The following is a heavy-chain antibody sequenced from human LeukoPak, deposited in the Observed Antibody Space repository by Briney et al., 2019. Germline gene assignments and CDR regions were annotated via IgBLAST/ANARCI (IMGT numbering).Heavy chain of an antibody. CDR2: IYYSGST. CDR3: ALRTVTTIRGLGDAFDI. D-gene: IGHD4-17*01. Sequence: PSQTLSLTCTVSGGSISSGDYYWSWIRQPPGKGLEWIGYIYYSGSTYYNPSLKSRVTISVDTSKNQFSLKLSSVTAADTAVYYCALRTVTTIRGLGDAFDIWGQGTMVTVSS. J-gene: IGHJ3*02. V-gene: IGHV4-30-4*01. CDR1: GGSISSGDYY.